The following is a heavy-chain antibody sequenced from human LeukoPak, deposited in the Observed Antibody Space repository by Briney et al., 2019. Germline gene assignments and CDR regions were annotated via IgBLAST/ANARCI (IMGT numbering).Heavy chain of an antibody. CDR3: VRRDPGWNYFDY. V-gene: IGHV4-59*08. CDR1: GGSINSHY. Sequence: SETLSLTCAVSGGSINSHYWGWIRQPPGKGLQWIGDIFYTGKNNYNPSLKSRVTVSLDTSKDHLSLHLTSVLAADTAIYYCVRRDPGWNYFDYWGQGILVTVSS. CDR2: IFYTGKN. D-gene: IGHD6-19*01. J-gene: IGHJ4*02.